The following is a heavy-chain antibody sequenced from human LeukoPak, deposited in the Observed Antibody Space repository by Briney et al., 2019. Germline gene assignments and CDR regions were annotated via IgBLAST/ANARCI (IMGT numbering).Heavy chain of an antibody. CDR2: IYSGGST. J-gene: IGHJ4*02. CDR3: ARDSSSGWYVGGFDY. D-gene: IGHD6-19*01. Sequence: PGGSLRLSCAASGFTVSSNYMSWVRQAPGKGLEWVSVIYSGGSTYYADSVKGRFTISRDNSKNTLYLQMNSLRAEDTAVHYCARDSSSGWYVGGFDYWGQGTLVTVSS. CDR1: GFTVSSNY. V-gene: IGHV3-53*01.